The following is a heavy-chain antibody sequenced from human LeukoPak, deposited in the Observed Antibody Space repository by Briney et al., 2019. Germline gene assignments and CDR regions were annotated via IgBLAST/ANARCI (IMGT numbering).Heavy chain of an antibody. J-gene: IGHJ4*02. V-gene: IGHV1-3*01. D-gene: IGHD3-16*01. CDR2: INAGNGNT. CDR1: GYTFTNYT. CDR3: ARAGGSWPTGY. Sequence: ASVKVSCKASGYTFTNYTMHWVRQAPGQRLEWMGWINAGNGNTKYSQKFQGRVTITRDTSASTAYMELSSLRSEDTAVYYCARAGGSWPTGYWGQGTLVTVSS.